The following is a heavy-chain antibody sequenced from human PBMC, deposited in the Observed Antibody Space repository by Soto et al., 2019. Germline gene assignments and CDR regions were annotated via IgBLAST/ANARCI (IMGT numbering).Heavy chain of an antibody. CDR2: IDSDGNST. Sequence: SLRLSCAASGFTFSSYWMHWVRQVPGKGLVWVSHIDSDGNSTTYADSVKGRFTISRDNAKNTVYLQMNSLRADDTAVYYCVRDDVGVGIDYWGLGTLVTVSS. CDR3: VRDDVGVGIDY. CDR1: GFTFSSYW. J-gene: IGHJ4*02. D-gene: IGHD1-26*01. V-gene: IGHV3-74*03.